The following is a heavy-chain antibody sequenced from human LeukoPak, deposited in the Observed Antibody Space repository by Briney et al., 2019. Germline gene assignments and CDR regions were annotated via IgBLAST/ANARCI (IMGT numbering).Heavy chain of an antibody. CDR3: AKDMGHIGYRRAAQLFDY. CDR1: GFTFDDYA. J-gene: IGHJ4*02. CDR2: ISGDGGST. V-gene: IGHV3-43*02. D-gene: IGHD2-15*01. Sequence: GGSLRLSCAASGFTFDDYAMHWVRQAPGKGLEWVSLISGDGGSTYYADSVKGRFTISRDNSKNSLYLQMNSLRTEDTALYYCAKDMGHIGYRRAAQLFDYWGQGTLVTVSS.